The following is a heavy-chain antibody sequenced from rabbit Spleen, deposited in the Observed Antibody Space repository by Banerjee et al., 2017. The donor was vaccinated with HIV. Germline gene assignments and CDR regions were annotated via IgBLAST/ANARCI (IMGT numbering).Heavy chain of an antibody. CDR3: WRDSDGGSPTLTL. V-gene: IGHV1S45*01. CDR1: GLDFSSSYW. J-gene: IGHJ4*01. CDR2: IKISNINT. Sequence: QEQLEESGGDLVKPGTSLTLTCRGSGLDFSSSYWICWVRQAPGKGLEWIACIKISNINTWYASWAKGRFTISQTSSTTVTLQLNSLTAADTATYFCWRDSDGGSPTLTLWGPGTLVTVS. D-gene: IGHD4-2*01.